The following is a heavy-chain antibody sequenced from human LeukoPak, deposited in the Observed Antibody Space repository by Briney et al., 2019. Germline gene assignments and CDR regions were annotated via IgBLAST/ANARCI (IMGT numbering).Heavy chain of an antibody. CDR2: ISGYNGHT. CDR3: ARENDYDDYGGAFDI. Sequence: ASVKVSCKASGYTFSEYNFSWVRQVPGQGLEWLGWISGYNGHTKYAQKMQGRVTMTRDKSTSTVYMELRSLISDDTAIYYCARENDYDDYGGAFDIWGRGTMVTVSS. CDR1: GYTFSEYN. D-gene: IGHD4-17*01. J-gene: IGHJ3*02. V-gene: IGHV1-18*01.